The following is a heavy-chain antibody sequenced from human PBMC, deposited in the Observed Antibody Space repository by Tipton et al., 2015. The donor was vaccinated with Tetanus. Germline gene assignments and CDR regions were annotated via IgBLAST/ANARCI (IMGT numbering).Heavy chain of an antibody. CDR3: ARISSGTYYYYGMDV. CDR2: IYYSGST. Sequence: TLSLTCTVSGGSISSYYWSWIRQPPGKGLEWIGYIYYSGSTNYNPSLKSRVTISVDTSKNQFSLKLSSVTAADTAVYYCARISSGTYYYYGMDVWGQGTTVTVSS. J-gene: IGHJ6*02. V-gene: IGHV4-59*01. D-gene: IGHD1-26*01. CDR1: GGSISSYY.